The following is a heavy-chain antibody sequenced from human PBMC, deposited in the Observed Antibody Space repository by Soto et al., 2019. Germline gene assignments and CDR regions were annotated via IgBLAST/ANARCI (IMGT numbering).Heavy chain of an antibody. CDR3: AKDTWKSSSWLPTTTDN. J-gene: IGHJ4*02. CDR2: ISDTGINT. D-gene: IGHD6-13*01. V-gene: IGHV3-23*01. Sequence: PGGSLRLSCAVPGFTFSSYAMTWVRQAPGKGLEWVSAISDTGINTYYADSVKGRFTISRDNSKNTLYLQLNSVRAEDTAVYYCAKDTWKSSSWLPTTTDNWGQGTLVTVSS. CDR1: GFTFSSYA.